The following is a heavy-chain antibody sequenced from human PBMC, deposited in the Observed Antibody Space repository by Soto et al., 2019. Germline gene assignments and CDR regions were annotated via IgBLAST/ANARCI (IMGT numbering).Heavy chain of an antibody. J-gene: IGHJ6*03. CDR2: IVVGSGNT. Sequence: SGKGSCMASGFTLTSSAMQGVRQARGQRREWIGWIVVGSGNTNDAQKFQERVTITRDMSTSTAYMELSSLRSEATAVYYCAADTSGYDFFHYYYMDVWGKGTTVTVS. CDR1: GFTLTSSA. D-gene: IGHD5-12*01. CDR3: AADTSGYDFFHYYYMDV. V-gene: IGHV1-58*02.